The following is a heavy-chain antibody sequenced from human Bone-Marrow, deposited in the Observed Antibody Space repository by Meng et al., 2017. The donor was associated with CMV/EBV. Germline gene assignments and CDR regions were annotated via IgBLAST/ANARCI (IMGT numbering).Heavy chain of an antibody. Sequence: SETLSLTCTVSGGSISSYCWSWIRQPPGKGLEWIGYIYYSGSTNYNPSLKSRVTISVDTSKNQFSLKLSSVTAADTAVYYCARDRGRAYDCWSGPYNSYFDPWGQGTLVTVSS. CDR1: GGSISSYC. J-gene: IGHJ5*02. V-gene: IGHV4-59*01. D-gene: IGHD3-3*01. CDR2: IYYSGST. CDR3: ARDRGRAYDCWSGPYNSYFDP.